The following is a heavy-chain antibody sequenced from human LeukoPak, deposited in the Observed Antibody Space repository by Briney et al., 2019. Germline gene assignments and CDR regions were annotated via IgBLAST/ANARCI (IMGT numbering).Heavy chain of an antibody. CDR1: GGSISGYY. D-gene: IGHD3-10*01. CDR2: IYYSGST. V-gene: IGHV4-59*01. Sequence: SETLSLTCTVSGGSISGYYWSRIRQPPGKGLEWIGYIYYSGSTKCNPSLKSRVTISVDTSKNQFSLELSSVTAADTAVYYCARGVLLATYYFDYWGQGTLVTVSS. J-gene: IGHJ4*02. CDR3: ARGVLLATYYFDY.